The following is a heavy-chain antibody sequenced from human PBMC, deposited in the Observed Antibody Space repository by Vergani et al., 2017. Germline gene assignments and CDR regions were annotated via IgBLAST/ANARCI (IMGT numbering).Heavy chain of an antibody. CDR2: DYYTGST. Sequence: QVQLQESGPDLVKPSETLSLTCTVSGDSINSSTYYWGWIRQTPEKGLEWIWSDYYTGSTYYNPSLTSRVTMSIDTSKNVFSLRMTPVTAADTAVYHCARQTEGDHVYYYLDAWAKGAAVTVSS. CDR3: ARQTEGDHVYYYLDA. CDR1: GDSINSSTYY. J-gene: IGHJ6*03. V-gene: IGHV4-39*01. D-gene: IGHD1-14*01.